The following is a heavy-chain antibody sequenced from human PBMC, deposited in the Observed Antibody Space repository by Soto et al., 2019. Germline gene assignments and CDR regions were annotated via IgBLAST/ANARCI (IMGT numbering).Heavy chain of an antibody. J-gene: IGHJ4*02. D-gene: IGHD2-15*01. V-gene: IGHV3-11*01. CDR3: AREIVGGYFDY. CDR1: GFIFSDYY. Sequence: GGSLRLSCAASGFIFSDYYMSWIRQTPGKGLEWVSYISSRGTTIYYADSVKGRFTISRDNAKNSLYLQMNSLRAEDTAVYYCAREIVGGYFDYWGQGALVTVSS. CDR2: ISSRGTTI.